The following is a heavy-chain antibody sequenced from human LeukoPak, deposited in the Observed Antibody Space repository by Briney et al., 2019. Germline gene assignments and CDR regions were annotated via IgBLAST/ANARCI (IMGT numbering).Heavy chain of an antibody. CDR3: ARVGAARGFDY. CDR2: IYHSGST. D-gene: IGHD6-6*01. J-gene: IGHJ4*02. V-gene: IGHV4-38-2*02. Sequence: SETLSLTCTVSGYSISSGYYWGWIRQPPGKGLEWIGSIYHSGSTYYNPSLKSRVTMSVDTSKNQFSLKLSSVTAADTAVYYCARVGAARGFDYWGQGTLVTVSS. CDR1: GYSISSGYY.